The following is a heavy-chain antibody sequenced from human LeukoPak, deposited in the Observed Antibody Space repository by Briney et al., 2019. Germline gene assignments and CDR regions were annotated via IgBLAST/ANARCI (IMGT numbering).Heavy chain of an antibody. CDR1: GFTFSSYA. D-gene: IGHD5-12*01. J-gene: IGHJ4*02. CDR2: ISGSGGST. V-gene: IGHV3-23*01. Sequence: GGSLRLSCAASGFTFSSYAMSWVRQAPGQGLEWVSAISGSGGSTYYADSVKGRFTISRDNSKNTLYLQMNSLRAEDTAVYYCAKDQGSGYDTFDYWGQGTLVTVSS. CDR3: AKDQGSGYDTFDY.